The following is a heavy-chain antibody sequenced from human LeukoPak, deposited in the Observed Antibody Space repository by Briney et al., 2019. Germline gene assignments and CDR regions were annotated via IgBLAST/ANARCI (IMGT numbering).Heavy chain of an antibody. V-gene: IGHV1-8*01. D-gene: IGHD3-16*02. J-gene: IGHJ5*02. CDR2: MNPNSGNT. Sequence: ASVKVSCKASGYTFTSYDINWVRQATGQGLEWMGWMNPNSGNTGYAQKFKGRVTMTRNTSISTAYMELSSLRSGDTAVYYCARGQYYDYVWASYRPRRFDPWGQGTLVTVSS. CDR1: GYTFTSYD. CDR3: ARGQYYDYVWASYRPRRFDP.